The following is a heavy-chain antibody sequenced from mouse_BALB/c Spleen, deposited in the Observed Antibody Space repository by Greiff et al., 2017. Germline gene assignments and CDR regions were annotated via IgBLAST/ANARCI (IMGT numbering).Heavy chain of an antibody. CDR2: IDPYNGGT. CDR3: ARVGTSWAMDY. Sequence: EVQLKESGPELVKPGASVKVSCKASGYSFTDYNMYWVKQSHGKSLEWIGYIDPYNGGTSYNQKFKDKATLTADKSSSTAYMQLSSLTSEDSAVYYCARVGTSWAMDYWGQGTSVTVSS. V-gene: IGHV1S135*01. D-gene: IGHD4-1*01. J-gene: IGHJ4*01. CDR1: GYSFTDYN.